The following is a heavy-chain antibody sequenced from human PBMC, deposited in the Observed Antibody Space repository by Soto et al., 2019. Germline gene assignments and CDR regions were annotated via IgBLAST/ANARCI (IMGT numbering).Heavy chain of an antibody. Sequence: LRLSCAASGFAFRSYNMNWVRQAPGKGLEWVASISSGSSNIYYADSVKGRFTISRDNAKNSLFLQMDSLRAEDSAVYYCASATVVAATFDFWGQGTLVTVSS. CDR2: ISSGSSNI. CDR1: GFAFRSYN. V-gene: IGHV3-21*01. CDR3: ASATVVAATFDF. J-gene: IGHJ4*02. D-gene: IGHD2-15*01.